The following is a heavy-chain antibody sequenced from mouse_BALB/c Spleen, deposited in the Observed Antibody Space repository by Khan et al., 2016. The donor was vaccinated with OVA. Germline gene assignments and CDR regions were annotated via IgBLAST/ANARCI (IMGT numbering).Heavy chain of an antibody. D-gene: IGHD2-14*01. Sequence: VQLQESGPGLVQPSQSLSITCTASGFSLNNYGVYWVRQSPGKGLEWLGVIWTGGNPDYNAAFMSRLSITKANSKCQVFFKMNSLQADDTAIYYCAKGDYRYGEIGYWGQGTLVTGSA. J-gene: IGHJ3*01. V-gene: IGHV2-5*01. CDR3: AKGDYRYGEIGY. CDR2: IWTGGNP. CDR1: GFSLNNYG.